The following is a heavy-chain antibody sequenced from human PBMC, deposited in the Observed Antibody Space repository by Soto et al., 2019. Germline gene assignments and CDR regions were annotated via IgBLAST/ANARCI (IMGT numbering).Heavy chain of an antibody. CDR3: AKSTSGWYRFDY. Sequence: EVQLLESGGGLVQPGGSLRLSCAASGFTFSSYAMSWVRQAPGKGLEWVSAVSGSGDSTYYADSVKGRFTISRDNSKNTLYVQMNSLRAEDTAVYYCAKSTSGWYRFDYWGQGTLVTVSS. J-gene: IGHJ4*02. CDR1: GFTFSSYA. V-gene: IGHV3-23*01. CDR2: VSGSGDST. D-gene: IGHD6-19*01.